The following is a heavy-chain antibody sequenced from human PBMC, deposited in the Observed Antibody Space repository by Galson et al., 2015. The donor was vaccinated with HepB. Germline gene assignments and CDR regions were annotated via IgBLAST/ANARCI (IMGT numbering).Heavy chain of an antibody. D-gene: IGHD6-13*01. CDR3: ARAESSSWLPLYYFDY. J-gene: IGHJ4*02. CDR1: GDSVSSNSAA. Sequence: CAISGDSVSSNSAAWNWIRQSPSRGLEWLGRTYYRSKWYNDYAVSVKSRITINPDTSKNQFSLQLNSVTPEDTAVYYCARAESSSWLPLYYFDYWGQGTLVTVSS. V-gene: IGHV6-1*01. CDR2: TYYRSKWYN.